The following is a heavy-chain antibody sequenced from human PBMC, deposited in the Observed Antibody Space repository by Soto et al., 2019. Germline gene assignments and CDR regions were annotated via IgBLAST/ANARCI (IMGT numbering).Heavy chain of an antibody. V-gene: IGHV3-21*01. J-gene: IGHJ4*02. CDR2: ISSTTNYI. Sequence: EVQLVESGGGLVKPGGSLRLSCAASGFTFTRYSMNWVRQAPGKGLEWVSSISSTTNYIYYGDSMKGRFTIPRDNAKKSLYLKMNSLRAEDTAVYYCARESEDLTSNFDYWGQGTLVTVSS. CDR3: ARESEDLTSNFDY. CDR1: GFTFTRYS.